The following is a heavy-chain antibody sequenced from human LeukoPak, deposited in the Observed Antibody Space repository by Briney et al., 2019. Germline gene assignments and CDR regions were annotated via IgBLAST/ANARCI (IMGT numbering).Heavy chain of an antibody. J-gene: IGHJ6*02. D-gene: IGHD2-15*01. Sequence: SETLSLTCTVSGGSISSYYWSWIRPPPGKGLEWIGYIYYSGSTNYNPSLKSRVTISVDTSKNQFSLKLSSVTAADTAVYYCARHPYCSGGSCYKYGMDVWGQGTTVTVSS. CDR3: ARHPYCSGGSCYKYGMDV. CDR2: IYYSGST. V-gene: IGHV4-59*08. CDR1: GGSISSYY.